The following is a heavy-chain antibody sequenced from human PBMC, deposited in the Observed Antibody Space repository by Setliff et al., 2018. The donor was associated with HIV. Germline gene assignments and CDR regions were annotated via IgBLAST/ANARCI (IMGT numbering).Heavy chain of an antibody. J-gene: IGHJ4*02. CDR2: IYHSGTT. CDR1: GYPISSGYY. Sequence: SETLSLTCTVSGYPISSGYYWGWIRQPPGKGLGWIGSIYHSGTTYYNPSLKSRVTISVDTSKNQFCLKLSSATAADTAVYYCARDHKYYYDSSGLDYWGQGTLVTVSS. D-gene: IGHD3-22*01. V-gene: IGHV4-38-2*02. CDR3: ARDHKYYYDSSGLDY.